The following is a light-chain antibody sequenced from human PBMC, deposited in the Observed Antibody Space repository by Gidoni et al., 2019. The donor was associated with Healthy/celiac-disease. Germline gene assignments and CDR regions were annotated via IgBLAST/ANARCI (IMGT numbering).Light chain of an antibody. J-gene: IGKJ2*03. CDR2: AAS. V-gene: IGKV1-39*01. CDR3: QQSYSTPYS. CDR1: QSISSY. Sequence: DIQMTQSPSSLSASVGDRVTITCRASQSISSYLNWYQQNPGKGPKLLIYAASSLQSGVPSRFSGSGSGTDFTLTISRLQPEDFANYYCQQSYSTPYSFGQGTKLEIK.